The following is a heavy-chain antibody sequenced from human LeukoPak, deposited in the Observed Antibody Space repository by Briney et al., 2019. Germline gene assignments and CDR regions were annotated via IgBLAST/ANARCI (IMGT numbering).Heavy chain of an antibody. CDR2: IKPKTDGGTT. J-gene: IGHJ4*02. CDR1: RFIFTNAW. D-gene: IGHD2-21*01. Sequence: PGGSLRLSCAVSRFIFTNAWMSWVRQAPGKGLEWVGRIKPKTDGGTTDYAAPVKGRFTISRDDSKNTLYLQMNSLKSEDTAVYYCIIESPHSRLFYDSDGYYDEIPDYWGQGTLVTVSS. CDR3: IIESPHSRLFYDSDGYYDEIPDY. V-gene: IGHV3-15*01.